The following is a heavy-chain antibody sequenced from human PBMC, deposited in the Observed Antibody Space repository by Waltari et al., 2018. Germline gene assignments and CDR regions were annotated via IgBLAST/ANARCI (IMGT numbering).Heavy chain of an antibody. CDR3: ASLGDYYDSRGPKGWFDP. CDR1: GFTFSSYW. D-gene: IGHD3-22*01. Sequence: EVQLVESGGGLVQPGGSLRLSCAASGFTFSSYWMSWVRQAPGKGLEWVANIKQDGSEKYYVGDVKGRFTISRDNAKNALYLQMNSLRAEDTAVYYCASLGDYYDSRGPKGWFDPWGQGTLVTVSS. CDR2: IKQDGSEK. J-gene: IGHJ5*02. V-gene: IGHV3-7*01.